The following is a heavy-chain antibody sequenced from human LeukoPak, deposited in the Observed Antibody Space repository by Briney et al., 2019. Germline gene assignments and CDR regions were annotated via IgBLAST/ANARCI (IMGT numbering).Heavy chain of an antibody. CDR2: ISYDGSNK. J-gene: IGHJ4*02. CDR3: ARADIVVVPAAMGFDY. V-gene: IGHV3-30-3*01. Sequence: PGGSLRLSCAASGFIFSDHYMDWVRQAPGKGLEWVAVISYDGSNKYYADSVKGRFTISRGNSKNTLYLQMNSLRAEDTAVYYCARADIVVVPAAMGFDYWGQGTLVTVSS. CDR1: GFIFSDHY. D-gene: IGHD2-2*01.